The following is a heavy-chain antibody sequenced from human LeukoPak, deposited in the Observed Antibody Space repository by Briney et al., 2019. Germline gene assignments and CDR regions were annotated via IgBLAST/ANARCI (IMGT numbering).Heavy chain of an antibody. Sequence: SETLSLTCTVSGGSISSYYWSWIRQPPGKGLEWIGYIYYSGSTNYNPSLKSRVTISVDTSKNQFSLKLSSVTAADTAVYYCARAHVLRFLEWSNWFDPWGQGTLVTVSS. CDR3: ARAHVLRFLEWSNWFDP. J-gene: IGHJ5*02. CDR2: IYYSGST. D-gene: IGHD3-3*01. V-gene: IGHV4-59*01. CDR1: GGSISSYY.